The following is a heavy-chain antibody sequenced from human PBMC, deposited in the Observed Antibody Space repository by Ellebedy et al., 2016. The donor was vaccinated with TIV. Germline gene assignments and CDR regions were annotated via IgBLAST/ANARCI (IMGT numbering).Heavy chain of an antibody. J-gene: IGHJ3*01. CDR2: ISGNGVTT. CDR1: GFTFSRNV. Sequence: GESLKISXTVSGFTFSRNVMNWVRQAPGKGLEWVSSISGNGVTTYDADSVKGRFTISRDNSKNTLYLQMNGLRGEDTATYYCAKGKGSSDAFDFWGQGTVVAVS. V-gene: IGHV3-23*01. CDR3: AKGKGSSDAFDF.